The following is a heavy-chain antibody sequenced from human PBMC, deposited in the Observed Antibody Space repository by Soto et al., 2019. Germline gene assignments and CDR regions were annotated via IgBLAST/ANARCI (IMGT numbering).Heavy chain of an antibody. V-gene: IGHV1-3*01. CDR3: ARDCTGGSCYSRYDY. J-gene: IGHJ4*02. D-gene: IGHD2-15*01. CDR2: INAGNGNT. CDR1: GYTFTSYA. Sequence: QVQLVQSGAEVKKPGASVKVSCKASGYTFTSYAIHWVRQAPGQRLEWMGWINAGNGNTRYSEKFQGRVTISRDTSASTAYMELRSLISEDTAVYYCARDCTGGSCYSRYDYWGQGTLVTVSS.